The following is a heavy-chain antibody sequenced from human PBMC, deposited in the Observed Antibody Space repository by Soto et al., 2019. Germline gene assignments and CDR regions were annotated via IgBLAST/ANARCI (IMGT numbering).Heavy chain of an antibody. CDR1: GXXFSYSX. Sequence: GGXLRXXCXXSGXXFSYSXXXXXXXAPGKGPEWISYISSDSSFTAYADFVRGRFTISRDNAKSSLYLQMDSLRAEDTAVYYCARVGLTAAAGTTDYWGQGTLVTVSS. J-gene: IGHJ4*02. CDR3: ARVGLTAAAGTTDY. CDR2: ISSDSSFT. D-gene: IGHD6-13*01. V-gene: IGHV3-11*06.